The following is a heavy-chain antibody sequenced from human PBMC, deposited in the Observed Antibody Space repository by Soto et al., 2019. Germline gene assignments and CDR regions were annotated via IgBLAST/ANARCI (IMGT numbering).Heavy chain of an antibody. Sequence: QVQLVESGGGVVQPARSLRLSCAASGFTFSSSGMHWVRQAPGKGLEWVAVTLFDGSSGYYADCVRGRFTISRDNSNNTLYLQMNSLRAEDTAVYYCAKSPPAVAGSFDYWGQGTLVTVST. CDR3: AKSPPAVAGSFDY. CDR1: GFTFSSSG. CDR2: TLFDGSSG. V-gene: IGHV3-30*18. D-gene: IGHD6-19*01. J-gene: IGHJ4*02.